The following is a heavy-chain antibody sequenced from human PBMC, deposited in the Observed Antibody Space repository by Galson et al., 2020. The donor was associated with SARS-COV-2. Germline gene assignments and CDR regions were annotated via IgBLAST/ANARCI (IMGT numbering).Heavy chain of an antibody. Sequence: ASVKVSCKASGFALSNYDINWVRQATGQGLEWMGWMNPNSGNTGYEPKFQGRVTMTRDTSRGTAYMEQRSLRSEDSAIYYCTGNKGTGRDTETYCFGVDVRGRCTSVTVS. CDR1: GFALSNYD. CDR2: MNPNSGNT. CDR3: TGNKGTGRDTETYCFGVDV. J-gene: IGHJ6*02. D-gene: IGHD1-1*01. V-gene: IGHV1-8*01.